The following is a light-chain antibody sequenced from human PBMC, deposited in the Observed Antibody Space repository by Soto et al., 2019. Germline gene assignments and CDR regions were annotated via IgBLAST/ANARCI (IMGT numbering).Light chain of an antibody. CDR1: SSNIGSNY. Sequence: QSVLTQPPSASGAPGQTVTISCSGRSSNIGSNYVYWYQQLPETAPRLLLYRADQRPSGIPDRFSGSKSGTSASLAISGLRSEDEADYYCAAWDATLSGLVFGGGTKLTVL. J-gene: IGLJ2*01. CDR3: AAWDATLSGLV. V-gene: IGLV1-47*01. CDR2: RAD.